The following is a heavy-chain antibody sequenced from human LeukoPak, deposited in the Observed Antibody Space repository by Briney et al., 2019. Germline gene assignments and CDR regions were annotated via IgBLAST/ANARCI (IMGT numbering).Heavy chain of an antibody. Sequence: PGGSLRLSCAASGFTFSDYYMSWIRQAPGKGLEWVSYISSSSSYTNYADSVKGRFTISRDNAKNSLYLQMNSLRAEDTAVYYCARDRIVGAPGGGMDVWGQGTTVTVSS. CDR3: ARDRIVGAPGGGMDV. CDR2: ISSSSSYT. D-gene: IGHD1-26*01. V-gene: IGHV3-11*05. CDR1: GFTFSDYY. J-gene: IGHJ6*02.